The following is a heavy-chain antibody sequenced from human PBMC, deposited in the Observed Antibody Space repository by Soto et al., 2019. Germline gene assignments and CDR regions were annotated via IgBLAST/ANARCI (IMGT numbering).Heavy chain of an antibody. CDR1: GFTVSSNY. V-gene: IGHV3-53*01. CDR3: ARDREYSSSKQVWVFGMDV. Sequence: GESLKISCAASGFTVSSNYMSWVRQAPGKGLEWVSVIYSGGSTYYADSVKGRFTISRDNSKNTLYLQMNSLRAEDTAVYYCARDREYSSSKQVWVFGMDVWGQGTTVTVSS. J-gene: IGHJ6*02. D-gene: IGHD6-6*01. CDR2: IYSGGST.